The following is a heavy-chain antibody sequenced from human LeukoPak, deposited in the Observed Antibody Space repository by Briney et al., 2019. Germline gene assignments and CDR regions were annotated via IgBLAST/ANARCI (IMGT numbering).Heavy chain of an antibody. Sequence: SQTLSLTCTVSGGSISSGGYYWSWIRQHPGKGLEWIGYIYYSGSTNYNPSLKSRVTISVDTSKNQFSLKLSSVTAADTAVYYCAGARGQLVAGPNWFDPWGQGTLVTVSS. CDR3: AGARGQLVAGPNWFDP. J-gene: IGHJ5*02. CDR1: GGSISSGGYY. CDR2: IYYSGST. D-gene: IGHD6-19*01. V-gene: IGHV4-31*03.